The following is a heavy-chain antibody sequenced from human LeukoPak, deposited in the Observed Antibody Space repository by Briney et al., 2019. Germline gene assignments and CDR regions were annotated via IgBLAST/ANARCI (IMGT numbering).Heavy chain of an antibody. Sequence: GSLRLSCAASGFTFSTYTMNWVRQAPGKGLEWVSSISSSGTYIYYADSVKGRFTISRDNAKNSLSLQVNSLRAEDTAVYYCARITMVRGVPRGYGLDVWGQGTTVTVSS. CDR1: GFTFSTYT. D-gene: IGHD3-10*01. CDR3: ARITMVRGVPRGYGLDV. V-gene: IGHV3-21*01. J-gene: IGHJ6*02. CDR2: ISSSGTYI.